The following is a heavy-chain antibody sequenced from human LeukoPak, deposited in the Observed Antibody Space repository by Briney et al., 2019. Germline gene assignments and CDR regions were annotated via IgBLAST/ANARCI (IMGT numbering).Heavy chain of an antibody. CDR2: LSKSGNT. J-gene: IGHJ4*02. D-gene: IGHD2-2*01. CDR1: GGSIGSYY. V-gene: IGHV4-59*12. CDR3: ARGAPRYCSSTSCYGGDY. Sequence: SETLSLTCTVSGGSIGSYYWSWIRLPPGKGLEWIGYLSKSGNTNYSPSLKSRVTMVGDTSKNQFSLKLSSVTAADTAVYYCARGAPRYCSSTSCYGGDYWGQGTLVTVSS.